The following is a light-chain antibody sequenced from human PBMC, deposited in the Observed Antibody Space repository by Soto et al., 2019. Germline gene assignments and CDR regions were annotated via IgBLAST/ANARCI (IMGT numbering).Light chain of an antibody. CDR3: GSWDRSLRGWV. Sequence: QSVLTQPPSVSAAPGQKVTVSCSGSSSNIGNNHVSWYQHLPGTAPKVLIYDNNKRPSGIPDRFSGSKSATSASLDITGLQTGDEADYYCGSWDRSLRGWVFGGGTKLTVL. V-gene: IGLV1-51*01. J-gene: IGLJ3*02. CDR1: SSNIGNNH. CDR2: DNN.